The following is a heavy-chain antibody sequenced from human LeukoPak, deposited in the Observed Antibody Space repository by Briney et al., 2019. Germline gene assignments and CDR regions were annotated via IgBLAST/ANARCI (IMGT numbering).Heavy chain of an antibody. CDR2: INHNGNVN. V-gene: IGHV3-7*03. CDR3: ANAVVPAASYGMDV. Sequence: SGGSLRLSCAASGFTFSSYWMNWARQAPGKGLEWVASINHNGNVNYYVDSVKGRFTISRDNAKNSLYLQMSNLRAEDTAVYYCANAVVPAASYGMDVWGQGTTVTVSS. J-gene: IGHJ6*02. D-gene: IGHD2-2*01. CDR1: GFTFSSYW.